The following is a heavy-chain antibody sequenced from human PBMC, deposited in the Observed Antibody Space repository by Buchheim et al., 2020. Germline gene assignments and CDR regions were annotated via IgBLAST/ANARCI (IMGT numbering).Heavy chain of an antibody. V-gene: IGHV3-23*01. J-gene: IGHJ4*02. CDR2: ISASGVST. Sequence: EVQLLESGGGLVQPGGSLRLSCAASGFTFSSYAVSWVRQAPGKGLEWVSTISASGVSTYYADSVKGQFTISRDNPRNTLSLQMNSLRAEDTAVYYCAKAEGYSYPFNYWGQGTL. CDR3: AKAEGYSYPFNY. D-gene: IGHD5-18*01. CDR1: GFTFSSYA.